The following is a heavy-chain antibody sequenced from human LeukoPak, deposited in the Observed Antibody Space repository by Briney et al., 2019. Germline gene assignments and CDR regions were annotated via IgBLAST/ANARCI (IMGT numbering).Heavy chain of an antibody. CDR1: GGSFSGYY. D-gene: IGHD6-13*01. CDR2: INHSGST. J-gene: IGHJ5*02. Sequence: PSETLSLTCAVYGGSFSGYYWSWIRQPPGKGLEWIGEINHSGSTNYNPSLKSRVTISVDTSKNQFSLKLSSVTAADTAVYYCARGPSSSWFSRVWRNWFDPWGQGTPVTVSS. V-gene: IGHV4-34*01. CDR3: ARGPSSSWFSRVWRNWFDP.